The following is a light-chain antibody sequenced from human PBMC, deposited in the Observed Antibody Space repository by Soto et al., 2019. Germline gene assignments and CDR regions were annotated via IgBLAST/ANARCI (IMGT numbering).Light chain of an antibody. CDR1: QSVSSSY. Sequence: EIVLPQSPGTLSLSPGERATLSCRASQSVSSSYLAWYQQKPGQAPRLLIYGASSRATGIPDRFSGSGSGTDFTLTISRLEPEDFAVYYCQQYGSKITFGQGTRLEIK. J-gene: IGKJ5*01. V-gene: IGKV3-20*01. CDR2: GAS. CDR3: QQYGSKIT.